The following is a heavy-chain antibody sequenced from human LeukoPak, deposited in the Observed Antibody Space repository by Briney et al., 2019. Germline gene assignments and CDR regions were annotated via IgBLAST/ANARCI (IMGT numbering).Heavy chain of an antibody. Sequence: GGPLRLSCAPSGFTFSRHGMHWVRQAPGKGLEWVAIISNDGSRKYYAHSVEGRFTISRDNSKNTLYLQMDSLRAEETAVYYCARDRAWNYFDYWGQGTLVTVSS. CDR3: ARDRAWNYFDY. CDR1: GFTFSRHG. CDR2: ISNDGSRK. D-gene: IGHD3-3*01. V-gene: IGHV3-30*03. J-gene: IGHJ4*02.